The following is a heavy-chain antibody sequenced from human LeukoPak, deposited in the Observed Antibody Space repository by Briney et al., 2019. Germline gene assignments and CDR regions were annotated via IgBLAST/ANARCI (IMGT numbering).Heavy chain of an antibody. D-gene: IGHD3-3*01. CDR3: ASYDFWNGYSFDY. V-gene: IGHV4-39*01. CDR2: IYYSGST. CDR1: GGSISSSSYY. Sequence: SETLSLTCTVSGGSISSSSYYWGWIRQPPGKGLEWIGSIYYSGSTYYNPSLKSRVTISVDTSKNQFSLKLSSVTAADTAVYYRASYDFWNGYSFDYWGQGTLVTVSS. J-gene: IGHJ4*02.